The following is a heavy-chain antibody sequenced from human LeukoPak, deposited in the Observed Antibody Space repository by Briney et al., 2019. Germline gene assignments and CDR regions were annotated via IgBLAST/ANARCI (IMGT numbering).Heavy chain of an antibody. J-gene: IGHJ4*02. CDR1: GYTFTSNY. Sequence: ASVKVSCKASGYTFTSNYIHWVRQAPGQGLEWMGMIYPRDGSTSYAQKFQGRVTVTRDTSTSTVHMELSGLRSEDTAVYYCARDQEGFDCWGQGTLVTVSS. CDR3: ARDQEGFDC. V-gene: IGHV1-46*01. CDR2: IYPRDGST.